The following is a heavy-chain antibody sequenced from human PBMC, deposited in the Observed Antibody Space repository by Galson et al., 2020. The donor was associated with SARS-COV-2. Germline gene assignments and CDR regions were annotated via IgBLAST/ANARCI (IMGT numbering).Heavy chain of an antibody. V-gene: IGHV1-46*01. CDR3: ARDSQGGNDYNYLLF. Sequence: ASVKVSCKASGYTFTSYYIHWFRQAPGQGLEWMGIINPSGGGTTYAQKFQGRVTMTRDTSTSTVYMELSSLRSEDTAVYYCARDSQGGNDYNYLLFWGQGTLVTVSS. J-gene: IGHJ4*02. CDR2: INPSGGGT. CDR1: GYTFTSYY. D-gene: IGHD4-4*01.